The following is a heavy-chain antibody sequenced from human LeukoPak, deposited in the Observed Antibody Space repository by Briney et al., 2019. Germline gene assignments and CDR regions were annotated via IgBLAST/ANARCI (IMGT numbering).Heavy chain of an antibody. Sequence: SRQASGYTFTSYYVDWVRRGPGKGLEWVAVIWYDGSNKYYADSVKGRFTISRDNSKNTLYLQMNSLRAEDTAVYYCARDNDGWALGYWGQGTLVTVSS. D-gene: IGHD6-19*01. J-gene: IGHJ4*02. CDR3: ARDNDGWALGY. CDR1: GYTFTSYY. V-gene: IGHV3-33*01. CDR2: IWYDGSNK.